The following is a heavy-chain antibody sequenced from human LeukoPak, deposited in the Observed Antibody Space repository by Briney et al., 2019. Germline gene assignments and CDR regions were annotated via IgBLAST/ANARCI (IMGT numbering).Heavy chain of an antibody. CDR3: AKTEKRSSGASDM. CDR2: ISGSGSST. J-gene: IGHJ3*02. Sequence: PGGSLRLSCAASGFIFSSHGMSWVRQAPGKGLEWVSTISGSGSSTNYADSVRGRLTISRDNSKNTLYLQMNSLRAEDTAVYYCAKTEKRSSGASDMWGQGSMVTVSS. D-gene: IGHD3-10*01. CDR1: GFIFSSHG. V-gene: IGHV3-23*01.